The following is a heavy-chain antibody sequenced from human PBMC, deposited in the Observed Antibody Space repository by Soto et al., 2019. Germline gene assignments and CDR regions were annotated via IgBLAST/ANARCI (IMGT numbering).Heavy chain of an antibody. CDR1: GDSISSNNW. D-gene: IGHD5-18*01. CDR3: ASWFGYSYACNY. J-gene: IGHJ4*02. Sequence: QVQLRESGPGLVKPSGTLSLTCAVSGDSISSNNWWSWVRQPPGKGLEWIGEIYHSGSTHYNPSLKSRVTISVDTSKNQFSLRLRSVTAADTAVYYCASWFGYSYACNYWGQGTLVTVSS. V-gene: IGHV4-4*02. CDR2: IYHSGST.